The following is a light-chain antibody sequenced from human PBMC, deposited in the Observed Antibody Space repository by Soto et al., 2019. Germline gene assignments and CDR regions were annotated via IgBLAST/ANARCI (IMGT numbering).Light chain of an antibody. J-gene: IGKJ5*01. CDR3: QQTYSSLVT. CDR1: QTISSY. CDR2: AAS. V-gene: IGKV1-39*01. Sequence: IPMTQSPSSLSASVGDRVTITCRATQTISSYLNWYQQKPGRAPRLLMYAASTLQTGVPSRFSGSGSGTYFTLTISSLQPDDFATYYCQQTYSSLVTFGQGTRLEIK.